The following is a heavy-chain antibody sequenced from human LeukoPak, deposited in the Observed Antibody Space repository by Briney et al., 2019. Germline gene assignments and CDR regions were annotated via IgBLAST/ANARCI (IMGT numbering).Heavy chain of an antibody. V-gene: IGHV3-73*01. CDR2: IRSRDNSYAT. D-gene: IGHD3-10*01. CDR1: GFLFSGSA. Sequence: GGSVRLSCAASGFLFSGSAIHWVRQASGKGLEWVGRIRSRDNSYATSYIAAVKGRFTVSRDDSKNTAYLQMNSLRAEDTAVYYCAKGEYYYGSGSHLQVDYWGQGTLVTVSS. J-gene: IGHJ4*02. CDR3: AKGEYYYGSGSHLQVDY.